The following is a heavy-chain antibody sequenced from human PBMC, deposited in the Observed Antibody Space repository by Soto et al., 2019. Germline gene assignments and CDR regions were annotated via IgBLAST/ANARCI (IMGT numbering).Heavy chain of an antibody. CDR1: GGSFSGYY. D-gene: IGHD6-13*01. Sequence: QVQLQQWGAGLLKPSETLSLTCAVYGGSFSGYYWSWIRQPPGKGLERIGEINHSGSTNYNPSLKSRVTISVDTSKNQFSLKLSSVTAADTAVYYCARRGPPLSGIAAAGIDYWGQGTLVTVSS. CDR2: INHSGST. J-gene: IGHJ4*02. CDR3: ARRGPPLSGIAAAGIDY. V-gene: IGHV4-34*01.